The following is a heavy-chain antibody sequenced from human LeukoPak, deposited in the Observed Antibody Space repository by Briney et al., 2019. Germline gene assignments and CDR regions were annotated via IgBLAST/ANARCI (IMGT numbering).Heavy chain of an antibody. Sequence: ASVKVSCKASGYIFTSYSISWVRQAPGQGLEWMGWISVYSGETDYAQKLQGRVTMTTDTSTSTAYMELRSLRSDDTAVYYCAREGDYDSSGYYSYWGQGTLVTVSS. CDR2: ISVYSGET. D-gene: IGHD3-22*01. CDR3: AREGDYDSSGYYSY. V-gene: IGHV1-18*04. J-gene: IGHJ4*02. CDR1: GYIFTSYS.